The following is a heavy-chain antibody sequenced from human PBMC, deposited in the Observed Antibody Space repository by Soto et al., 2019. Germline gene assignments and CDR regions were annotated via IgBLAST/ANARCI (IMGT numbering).Heavy chain of an antibody. CDR2: IKQDGSEK. V-gene: IGHV3-7*05. CDR3: ARSPYCSGTSCYSYVFDS. J-gene: IGHJ4*01. D-gene: IGHD2-2*01. Sequence: GGSLRLSCAASGFTFSRNWMSWVRQAPGRGLEWVANIKQDGSEKYYVDSVKGRFTISRDKAKNSLYLQMNSLGAEETAVYYCARSPYCSGTSCYSYVFDSWGHGTLVTVSS. CDR1: GFTFSRNW.